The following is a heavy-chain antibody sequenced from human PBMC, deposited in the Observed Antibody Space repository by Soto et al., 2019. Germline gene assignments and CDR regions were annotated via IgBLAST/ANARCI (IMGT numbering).Heavy chain of an antibody. CDR1: GGSISSGNYY. J-gene: IGHJ4*02. Sequence: QVQLQESGPGLVKPSETLSLACTVSGGSISSGNYYWSWIRQPPGKGLEWIGYISHTGIPFYNPSLKSRLTISRDTSKNQFSLKLASVTAADTAFYYCAREVGYTGYDWAYWGQGILVTVSS. CDR3: AREVGYTGYDWAY. CDR2: ISHTGIP. D-gene: IGHD5-12*01. V-gene: IGHV4-30-4*01.